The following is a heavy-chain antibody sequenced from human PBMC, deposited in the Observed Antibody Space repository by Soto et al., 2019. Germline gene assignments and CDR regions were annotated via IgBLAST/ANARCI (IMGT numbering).Heavy chain of an antibody. V-gene: IGHV3-21*01. J-gene: IGHJ4*02. Sequence: GGSLRLFCAASGFTFRTYGMNWVRRAPGGGLEWVASISSSGSFIYYADSVKGRFTISRDDAEKSLYLQMNSLRAEDTALYYCAREPEGIAAALDYWGQGTLVTVSS. D-gene: IGHD6-13*01. CDR2: ISSSGSFI. CDR1: GFTFRTYG. CDR3: AREPEGIAAALDY.